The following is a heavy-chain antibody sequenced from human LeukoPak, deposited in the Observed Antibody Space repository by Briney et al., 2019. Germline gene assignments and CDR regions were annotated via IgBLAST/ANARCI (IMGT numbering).Heavy chain of an antibody. D-gene: IGHD3-22*01. CDR2: IYYSGST. CDR1: GGSISSSRYY. J-gene: IGHJ2*01. V-gene: IGHV4-39*01. Sequence: SETLSLTCTVSGGSISSSRYYWGWIRQPPGKGLEWIRSIYYSGSTYYNPSLKSLVTISVDTSKNQFSLKLSSVTAADTAVYYCARPFYYDSSGSWYFDLWGRGTLVTVSS. CDR3: ARPFYYDSSGSWYFDL.